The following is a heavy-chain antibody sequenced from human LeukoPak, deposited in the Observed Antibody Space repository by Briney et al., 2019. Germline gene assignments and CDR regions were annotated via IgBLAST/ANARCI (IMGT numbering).Heavy chain of an antibody. J-gene: IGHJ3*02. V-gene: IGHV4-59*08. D-gene: IGHD2-21*01. CDR3: ARHTVVVSLSPATFDI. Sequence: SETLSLTCTVSGGSISSYYWSWIRQPPGKGLEWIGYIYYSGSTNYNPSLKSRVTISVDTSKNQFSLKLSSVTAADTAVYYCARHTVVVSLSPATFDIWGQGTMVTVSS. CDR2: IYYSGST. CDR1: GGSISSYY.